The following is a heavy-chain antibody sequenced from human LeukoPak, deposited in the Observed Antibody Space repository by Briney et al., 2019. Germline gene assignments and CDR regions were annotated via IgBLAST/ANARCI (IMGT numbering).Heavy chain of an antibody. Sequence: PSETLSLTCTVSGGSISSYYWSWIRQPPGKGLEWIGYIYYGGSANYNPSLKSRVTISVDTSKNQFSLKLSSVTAADTAVYYCARSRYGYPLDYWGQGTLVTVSS. CDR2: IYYGGSA. CDR3: ARSRYGYPLDY. D-gene: IGHD5-24*01. J-gene: IGHJ4*02. V-gene: IGHV4-59*01. CDR1: GGSISSYY.